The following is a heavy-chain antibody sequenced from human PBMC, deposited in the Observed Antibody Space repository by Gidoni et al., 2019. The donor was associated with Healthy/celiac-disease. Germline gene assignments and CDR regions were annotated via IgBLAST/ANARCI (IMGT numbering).Heavy chain of an antibody. J-gene: IGHJ4*02. CDR3: ARVRQLVRRWNYFDY. CDR2: INHSGST. CDR1: GGSFSDYY. Sequence: QVQLQQWGAGLLKPSETLSLPCAVYGGSFSDYYWTWIRQPPGKGLEWIGEINHSGSTNYNPSLKSRVTISIDTSKNQFSLKLSSVTAADTAVYYCARVRQLVRRWNYFDYWGQGTLVTVSS. V-gene: IGHV4-34*01. D-gene: IGHD6-13*01.